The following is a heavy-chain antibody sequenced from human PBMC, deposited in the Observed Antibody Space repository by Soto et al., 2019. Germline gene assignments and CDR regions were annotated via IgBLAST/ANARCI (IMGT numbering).Heavy chain of an antibody. D-gene: IGHD3-9*01. CDR2: IMPILGTA. V-gene: IGHV1-69*01. Sequence: QVQLVQSGAEVKKPGSSVKVSCKASGGTFSSYAISWVRQAPGQGLEWMGGIMPILGTANYAQKFQGRVTITADESMSTDYMELSSLRSEDTAVYYCASRITISGPYWFDPWGQGTLVTVSS. CDR3: ASRITISGPYWFDP. J-gene: IGHJ5*02. CDR1: GGTFSSYA.